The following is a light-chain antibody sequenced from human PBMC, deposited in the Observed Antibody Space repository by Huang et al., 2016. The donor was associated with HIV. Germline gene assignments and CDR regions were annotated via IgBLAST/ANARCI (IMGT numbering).Light chain of an antibody. CDR3: QQLHTYPIT. V-gene: IGKV1-13*02. CDR1: QDIGTS. Sequence: QLTQSPPSLSASVGDTIIISCRASQDIGTSLPWYQQKAGRAPTHLSSGASTLQTGVPSRFSGDSAGTFFTLVIPGLQPEDFATYYCQQLHTYPITFGQGTRLDIK. J-gene: IGKJ5*01. CDR2: GAS.